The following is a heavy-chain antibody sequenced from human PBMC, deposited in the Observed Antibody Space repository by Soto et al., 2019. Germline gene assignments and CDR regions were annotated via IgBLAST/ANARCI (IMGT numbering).Heavy chain of an antibody. V-gene: IGHV4-34*01. Sequence: QVQLLQWGAGLLKPSETLSLTCAVYGGSFSGYYWTWIRQPPGTGLEWIGEINHSGSTNYNPSLKSRVTISVDTSKNQFSLMLTSVTAADTAVYYCARDKITGLFDYWGQGTLVTVSS. D-gene: IGHD2-8*02. CDR3: ARDKITGLFDY. CDR1: GGSFSGYY. J-gene: IGHJ4*02. CDR2: INHSGST.